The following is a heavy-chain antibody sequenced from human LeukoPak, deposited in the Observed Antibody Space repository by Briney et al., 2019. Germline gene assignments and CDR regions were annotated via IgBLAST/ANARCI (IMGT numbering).Heavy chain of an antibody. V-gene: IGHV3-33*01. CDR2: IWYDGSNK. Sequence: GGSLRLSCAASGFTFSSYGMHWVRQAPGKGLEWVAVIWYDGSNKYYADSVKGRFPISRDNSKNTLYLQMNSLRAEDTAVYYCARDHTGYDYYYYGMDVWGQGTTVTVSS. D-gene: IGHD3-9*01. CDR3: ARDHTGYDYYYYGMDV. J-gene: IGHJ6*02. CDR1: GFTFSSYG.